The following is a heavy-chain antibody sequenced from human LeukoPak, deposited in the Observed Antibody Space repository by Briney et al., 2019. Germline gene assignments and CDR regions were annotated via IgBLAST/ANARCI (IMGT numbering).Heavy chain of an antibody. CDR1: GGSFSGYY. Sequence: SEALSLTCAVYGGSFSGYYWSWIRQPPGKGLEWIGEINRSGSTNYNPSLKSRVTISVDTSKNQFSLKLSSVTAADTAVYYCARGHDSGGNTLGWYYYYYMDVWGKGTTVTVSS. CDR2: INRSGST. J-gene: IGHJ6*03. D-gene: IGHD4-23*01. V-gene: IGHV4-34*01. CDR3: ARGHDSGGNTLGWYYYYYMDV.